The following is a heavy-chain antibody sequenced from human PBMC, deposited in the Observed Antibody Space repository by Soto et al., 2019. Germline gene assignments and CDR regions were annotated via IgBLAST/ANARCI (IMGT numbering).Heavy chain of an antibody. D-gene: IGHD2-2*01. Sequence: GESLKISCKGSGYSFTSYWIGWVRQMPGKGLEWMGIIYPGDSDTRYSPSFQGQVTISADKSISTAYLQWSSLKASDTAMYYCARSLEGVPAGGAFDIWGQGTMVTVSS. CDR3: ARSLEGVPAGGAFDI. CDR1: GYSFTSYW. V-gene: IGHV5-51*01. J-gene: IGHJ3*02. CDR2: IYPGDSDT.